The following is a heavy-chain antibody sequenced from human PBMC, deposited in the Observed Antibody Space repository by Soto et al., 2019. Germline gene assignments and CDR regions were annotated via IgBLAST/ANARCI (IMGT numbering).Heavy chain of an antibody. CDR2: IYYSGGT. V-gene: IGHV4-59*08. J-gene: IGHJ4*02. CDR3: ARRYGGNLEY. Sequence: QVQLQESGPGLVKPSETLSLTCTVSGGSISSYYWSWIRQPPGKGLEWIGYIYYSGGTNYNPSLKSPLTISVNPSKTPLSLKLSSVTAADTAVYYCARRYGGNLEYWGQGTLVTVSS. CDR1: GGSISSYY. D-gene: IGHD1-26*01.